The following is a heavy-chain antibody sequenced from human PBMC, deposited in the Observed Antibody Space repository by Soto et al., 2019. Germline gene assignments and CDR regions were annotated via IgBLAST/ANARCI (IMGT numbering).Heavy chain of an antibody. CDR2: IWYDGSKT. Sequence: QEHLVQSGGGVVQPGRSLRLSCTASGFTFSSSGMHWVRQAAGKGLEWVAVIWYDGSKTYYADSVKGRFTISRDNSKNTLYMQMNSLRAEDTAVYYCARVRFCSSTTCYNYLDYWGQGNLVTVSS. J-gene: IGHJ4*02. CDR3: ARVRFCSSTTCYNYLDY. V-gene: IGHV3-33*01. D-gene: IGHD2-2*01. CDR1: GFTFSSSG.